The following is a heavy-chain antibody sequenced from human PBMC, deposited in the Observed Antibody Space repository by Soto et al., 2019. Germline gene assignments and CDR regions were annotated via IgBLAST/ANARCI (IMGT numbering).Heavy chain of an antibody. J-gene: IGHJ3*02. CDR1: GDSVSSNSAA. CDR3: ARDLRGGPIAVAVTYAFDI. Sequence: SQTLSLTCAISGDSVSSNSAAWNWIRQSPSRGLEWLGRTYYRSKWYNDYAVSVKSRITINPDTSKNQFSLQLNSVTPEDTAVYYCARDLRGGPIAVAVTYAFDIWGQGTMVTVSS. V-gene: IGHV6-1*01. D-gene: IGHD6-19*01. CDR2: TYYRSKWYN.